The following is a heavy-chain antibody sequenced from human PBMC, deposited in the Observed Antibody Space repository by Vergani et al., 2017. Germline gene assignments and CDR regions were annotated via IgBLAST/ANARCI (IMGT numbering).Heavy chain of an antibody. CDR1: GYTLTELS. CDR2: FDPEDGET. V-gene: IGHV1-24*01. Sequence: QVQLVQSGSEVRKPGASVKVSCKVSGYTLTELSMHWVRQAPGKGLEWMGGFDPEDGETIYAQKFQGRVTMTEDTSTDTAYMELSSLRSEDTAVYYCATQSAAGTGYYYYYMDVWGKGTTVTVSS. J-gene: IGHJ6*03. D-gene: IGHD6-13*01. CDR3: ATQSAAGTGYYYYYMDV.